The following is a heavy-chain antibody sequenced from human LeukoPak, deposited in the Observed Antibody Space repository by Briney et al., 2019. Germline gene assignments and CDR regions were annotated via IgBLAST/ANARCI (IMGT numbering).Heavy chain of an antibody. CDR3: ARVTDCSGGGCYGNWFDS. Sequence: SETLSLTCAVSGGSISIVNSWSWVRQSPGKGLEWIGEAFHSGSTNYNPSLKSRVTMSMDKSKNQLSLKLSTVTAADTAVYYCARVTDCSGGGCYGNWFDSWGQGTLVTVSS. V-gene: IGHV4-4*02. CDR1: GGSISIVNS. D-gene: IGHD2-15*01. J-gene: IGHJ5*01. CDR2: AFHSGST.